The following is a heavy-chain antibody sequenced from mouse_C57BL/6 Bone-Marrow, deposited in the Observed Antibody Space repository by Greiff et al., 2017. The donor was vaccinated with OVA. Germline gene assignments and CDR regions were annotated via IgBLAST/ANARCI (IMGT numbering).Heavy chain of an antibody. D-gene: IGHD3-2*02. J-gene: IGHJ2*01. V-gene: IGHV1-42*01. CDR1: GYSFTGYY. CDR2: INPSTGGT. CDR3: ARLDSSGSYFDY. Sequence: VQLKQSGPELVKPGASVKISCKASGYSFTGYYMNWVKQSPEKSLEWIGEINPSTGGTTYNQKFKAKATLTVDKSSSTAYMQLKSLTSEDSAVYYCARLDSSGSYFDYWGQGTTLTVSS.